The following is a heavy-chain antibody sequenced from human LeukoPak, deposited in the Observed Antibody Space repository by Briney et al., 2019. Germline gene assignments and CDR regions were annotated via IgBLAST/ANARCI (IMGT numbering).Heavy chain of an antibody. CDR3: ARLDIIYYYMDV. D-gene: IGHD5-12*01. CDR2: IYYSGST. Sequence: PSETLSLTCTVSGDSISPYYWSWIRQPPGKGLEWIGYIYYSGSTNYNPSLKSRVTISVDTSKNQFSLKLSSVTAADTAVYYCARLDIIYYYMDVWGKGTTVTVSS. J-gene: IGHJ6*03. V-gene: IGHV4-59*01. CDR1: GDSISPYY.